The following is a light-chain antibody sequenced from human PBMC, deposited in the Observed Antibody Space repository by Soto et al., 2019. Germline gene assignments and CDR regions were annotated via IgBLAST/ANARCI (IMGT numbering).Light chain of an antibody. Sequence: DIQMTQSPSSMYASVGDRVTITCRASQSISSYLNWYQQKPGKAPKLLIYAASSWQCGVPSRFSGSGSGTVFTLTFSSLQPEDLATYFCQQSYSTPWTFGQGTKV. CDR3: QQSYSTPWT. CDR1: QSISSY. CDR2: AAS. J-gene: IGKJ1*01. V-gene: IGKV1-39*01.